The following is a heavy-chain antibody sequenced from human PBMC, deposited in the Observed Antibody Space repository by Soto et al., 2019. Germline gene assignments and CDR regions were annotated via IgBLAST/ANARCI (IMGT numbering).Heavy chain of an antibody. CDR2: TYYRSKWYN. J-gene: IGHJ5*02. CDR3: ARERRSYSSGWSPYNWFDP. CDR1: GDSVSSNSAA. V-gene: IGHV6-1*01. Sequence: SQTLSLTCAISGDSVSSNSAAWNWIRQSPSRGLEWLGRTYYRSKWYNDYAVSVKSRITTNPDTSKNQFSLQLNSVTPEDTAVYYCARERRSYSSGWSPYNWFDPWGQGTLVNVSS. D-gene: IGHD6-19*01.